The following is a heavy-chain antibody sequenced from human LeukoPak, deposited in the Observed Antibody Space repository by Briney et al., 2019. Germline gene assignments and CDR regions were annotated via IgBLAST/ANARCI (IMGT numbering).Heavy chain of an antibody. CDR1: GFTFSSYE. V-gene: IGHV3-48*03. Sequence: GGSLRLSCAASGFTFSSYEMNWVRQAPGKGLEWVSCISSSGSTIYYADSVKGRFTISRDNAKNSLYLQMNSLRAEDTAVYYCARDRGSSWHETDYWGQGTLVTVSS. CDR2: ISSSGSTI. CDR3: ARDRGSSWHETDY. J-gene: IGHJ4*02. D-gene: IGHD6-13*01.